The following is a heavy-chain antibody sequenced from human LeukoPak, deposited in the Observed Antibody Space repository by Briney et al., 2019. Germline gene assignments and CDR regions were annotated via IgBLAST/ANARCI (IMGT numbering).Heavy chain of an antibody. CDR1: GFAFNRYG. J-gene: IGHJ4*02. V-gene: IGHV3-33*01. Sequence: GGSLRLSCAASGFAFNRYGMHWGRQAPGKGLEWGAVIWYDGSNKYYADSVRGRSTISRDNSKNTLYLEMNSLRAEDTAVYYCARAPSFHGSEFDYWGQGTLVTVSS. CDR3: ARAPSFHGSEFDY. CDR2: IWYDGSNK. D-gene: IGHD3-10*01.